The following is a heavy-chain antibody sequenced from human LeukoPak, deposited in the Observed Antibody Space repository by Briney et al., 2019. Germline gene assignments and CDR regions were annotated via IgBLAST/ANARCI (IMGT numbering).Heavy chain of an antibody. CDR3: ARDEGQIFGVVIPPFDY. Sequence: GTSLRLSCAASGFAFSSYAMNWVRQAPGKGLEWVSYISSSSSTIYYADSVKGRFTISRDNAKNSLYLQMNSLRAEDTAVYYCARDEGQIFGVVIPPFDYWGQGTLVTVSS. CDR2: ISSSSSTI. CDR1: GFAFSSYA. D-gene: IGHD3-3*01. V-gene: IGHV3-48*01. J-gene: IGHJ4*02.